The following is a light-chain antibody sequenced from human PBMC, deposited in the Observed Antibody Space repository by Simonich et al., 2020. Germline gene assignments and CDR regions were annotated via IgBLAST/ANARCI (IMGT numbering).Light chain of an antibody. CDR2: RNN. Sequence: QSVLTQPPSASGTPGQRVTISCSGSSSNIGSNYGYWYQQLPGTAPKLLIYRNNQRPSGVPDRFSGSKSGTSASLAISGLRSEDEADYYCAACDDSLSGPVFGGGTKLTVL. J-gene: IGLJ2*01. V-gene: IGLV1-47*01. CDR3: AACDDSLSGPV. CDR1: SSNIGSNY.